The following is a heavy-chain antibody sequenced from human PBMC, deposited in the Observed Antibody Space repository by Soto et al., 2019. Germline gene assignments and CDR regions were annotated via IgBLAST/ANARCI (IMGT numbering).Heavy chain of an antibody. Sequence: QVQLQQWGAGLLKPSETLSLTCAVYGGSFSGYYWSGIRQPPGKGLEWIGEINHSGSTNYNPSLKCRVPISVDTSKNKFSLMLSSVTAEASAVYYCARGRRICSSTRCQTHFAYWGQGTLVTVS. CDR1: GGSFSGYY. CDR2: INHSGST. J-gene: IGHJ4*02. CDR3: ARGRRICSSTRCQTHFAY. V-gene: IGHV4-34*01. D-gene: IGHD2-2*01.